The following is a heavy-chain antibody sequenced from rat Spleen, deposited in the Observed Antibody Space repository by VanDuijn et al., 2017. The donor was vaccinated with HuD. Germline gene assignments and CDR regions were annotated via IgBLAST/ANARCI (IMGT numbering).Heavy chain of an antibody. CDR1: GFTFSNYV. V-gene: IGHV5-43*01. J-gene: IGHJ2*01. Sequence: EVQLVESGGGLVQPGSSLKVSCVASGFTFSNYVMHWFRQAPENGIEWLAYINTDSSSTHYAETVKGRFTISRDNAKNTVDMQLSSLRAEDTAMXFCXXXRSXXRHXXXWGXXXMVTVS. CDR2: INTDSSST. CDR3: XXXRSXXRHXXX.